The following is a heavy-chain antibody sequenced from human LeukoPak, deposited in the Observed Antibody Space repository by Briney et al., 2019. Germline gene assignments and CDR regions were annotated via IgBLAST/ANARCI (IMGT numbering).Heavy chain of an antibody. V-gene: IGHV3-74*01. CDR2: INSDGSST. J-gene: IGHJ4*02. CDR3: ARGGPEWPLDY. CDR1: GFTFSSYW. D-gene: IGHD3-16*01. Sequence: GGSLRLSCAASGFTFSSYWMHWVRQAPGKGLVWVSRINSDGSSTSYADSVKGRFTISRDNAKNTLYLQMNSLRAEDTAVYYCARGGPEWPLDYWGQGTLVTVSS.